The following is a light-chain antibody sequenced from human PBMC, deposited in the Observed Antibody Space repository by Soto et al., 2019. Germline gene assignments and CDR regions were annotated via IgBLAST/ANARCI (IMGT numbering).Light chain of an antibody. J-gene: IGKJ1*01. CDR2: EAS. Sequence: DIRMTQSPSSLSASVVDRVTIACRASQSIDTHLNWYQQHPGKAPNALIYEASNLQSGVPARFSGRGSGTEFTLTISGLQSEDFAVYYCQQYSKWPPWTFGQGTKVDIK. CDR3: QQYSKWPPWT. CDR1: QSIDTH. V-gene: IGKV1-39*01.